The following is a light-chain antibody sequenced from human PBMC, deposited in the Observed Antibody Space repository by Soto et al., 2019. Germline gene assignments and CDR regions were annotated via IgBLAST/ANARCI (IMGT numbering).Light chain of an antibody. V-gene: IGKV1-5*03. CDR2: KAS. J-gene: IGKJ1*01. Sequence: DIQMTQSPSTLSASVGDRVTITCRASQSISSWLAWYQQKPGKAPKLLIYKASSLESGVPSRLSGSGSGTEFTRTLSSLQPDEFATYKCQQYHSYWTFGQGTKVEIK. CDR1: QSISSW. CDR3: QQYHSYWT.